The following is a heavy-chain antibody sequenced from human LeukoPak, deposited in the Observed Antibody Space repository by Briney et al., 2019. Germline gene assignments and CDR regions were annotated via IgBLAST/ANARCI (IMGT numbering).Heavy chain of an antibody. D-gene: IGHD3-10*01. J-gene: IGHJ4*02. CDR1: GGSISSYY. Sequence: SETLSLTCAVSGGSISSYYWSWIRQPPGKGLEWIGYIFYNGNTNYNPSLRSRVTMSLDTSKNQFSQKLTSVTAADTAVYYCARDGAYGSGSYYPFDYWGQGTLVTVSS. CDR2: IFYNGNT. V-gene: IGHV4-59*01. CDR3: ARDGAYGSGSYYPFDY.